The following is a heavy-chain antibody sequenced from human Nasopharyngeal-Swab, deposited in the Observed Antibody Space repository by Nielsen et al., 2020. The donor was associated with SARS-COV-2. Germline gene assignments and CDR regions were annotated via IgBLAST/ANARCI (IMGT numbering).Heavy chain of an antibody. J-gene: IGHJ6*03. CDR2: ISAYNGNT. D-gene: IGHD5-24*01. V-gene: IGHV1-18*01. CDR3: ARLITLEMATTQYYYYYYMDV. Sequence: GESLKISCKGSGSSFTSYGISWVRQAPGQGLEWMGWISAYNGNTNYAQKLQGRVTMTTDTSTSTAYMELRSLRSDDTAVYYCARLITLEMATTQYYYYYYMDVWGKGTTVTVSS. CDR1: GSSFTSYG.